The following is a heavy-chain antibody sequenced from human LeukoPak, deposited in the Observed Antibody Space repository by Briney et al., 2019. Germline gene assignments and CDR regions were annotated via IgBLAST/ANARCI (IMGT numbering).Heavy chain of an antibody. V-gene: IGHV3-74*01. CDR3: ITFDATSQFHP. J-gene: IGHJ5*02. CDR1: GFSLRRFW. CDR2: IKRDVLST. D-gene: IGHD2/OR15-2a*01. Sequence: PGGPLRLSCAASGFSLRRFWMHWVRQAPGKGLVWVTPIKRDVLSTRYAHPVKGRYTISTANAKHTLYLQINSLRAEETAVYCCITFDATSQFHPSGQGSLVTVSS.